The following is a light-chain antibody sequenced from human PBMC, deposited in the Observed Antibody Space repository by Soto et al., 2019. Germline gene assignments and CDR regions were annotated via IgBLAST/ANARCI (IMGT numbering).Light chain of an antibody. Sequence: EIVLTQSPGTLSLSPGERATLSCRASQSVSSSYLAWYQQKPGQAPRLPIYGASSRATGIPDRFSGSGSGTDFTLTISRLEPEDFAVYYCQQYDSSPLTSGGGTKVEIK. CDR3: QQYDSSPLT. J-gene: IGKJ4*01. CDR1: QSVSSSY. V-gene: IGKV3-20*01. CDR2: GAS.